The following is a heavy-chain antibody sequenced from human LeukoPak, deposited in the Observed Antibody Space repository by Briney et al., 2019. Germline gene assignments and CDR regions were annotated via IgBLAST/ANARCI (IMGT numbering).Heavy chain of an antibody. CDR1: GGSISSGSYY. Sequence: SETLSLTCTVSGGSISSGSYYWSWIRQPAGKGLEWIGRIYTSGSTNYNPSLKSRVTISVDTSKNQFSLKLSSVTAADTAVYYCAREVGPSYFDYWGQGTLVTVSS. V-gene: IGHV4-61*02. CDR2: IYTSGST. D-gene: IGHD3-10*01. CDR3: AREVGPSYFDY. J-gene: IGHJ4*02.